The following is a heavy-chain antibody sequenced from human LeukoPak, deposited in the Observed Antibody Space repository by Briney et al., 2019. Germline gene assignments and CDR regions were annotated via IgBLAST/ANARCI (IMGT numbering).Heavy chain of an antibody. CDR1: GGTFSSYA. Sequence: ASVKVSCKASGGTFSSYAISWVRQAPGQGLEWMGGIIPIFGTAYYAQKFQGRVTITADESTSTAYMELSSLRSEDTAVYYCAREARYCSSTSCYLLGAFDIWGQGTMVTVSS. CDR3: AREARYCSSTSCYLLGAFDI. J-gene: IGHJ3*02. V-gene: IGHV1-69*13. D-gene: IGHD2-2*01. CDR2: IIPIFGTA.